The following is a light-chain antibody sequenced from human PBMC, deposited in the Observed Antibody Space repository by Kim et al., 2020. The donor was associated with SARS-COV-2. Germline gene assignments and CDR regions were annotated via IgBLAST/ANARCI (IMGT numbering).Light chain of an antibody. CDR3: CSYAGTSTLV. V-gene: IGLV2-23*02. J-gene: IGLJ3*02. Sequence: GPSITISCTGTSSNDWYYNLVSWYQQHPGKAPKLLIYEVSERPSGVSKRFSGSKSGNTASLTISGLQAEDEADYYCCSYAGTSTLVFGGGTQLTVL. CDR1: SSNDWYYNL. CDR2: EVS.